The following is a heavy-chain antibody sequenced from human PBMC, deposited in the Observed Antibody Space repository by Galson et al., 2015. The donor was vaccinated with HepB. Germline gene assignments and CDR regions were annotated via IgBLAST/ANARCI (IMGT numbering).Heavy chain of an antibody. V-gene: IGHV3-30*18. Sequence: SLRLSCAASGFTFRSYAMHWVRQAPGKGLEWVAVISTDGGDKKYADSVKGRFTISRDNSKNTLYLQMNSLRAEDTAVFYYAKDGKIAAAGYYFDYWGQGTLVTVSS. CDR3: AKDGKIAAAGYYFDY. D-gene: IGHD6-13*01. J-gene: IGHJ4*02. CDR1: GFTFRSYA. CDR2: ISTDGGDK.